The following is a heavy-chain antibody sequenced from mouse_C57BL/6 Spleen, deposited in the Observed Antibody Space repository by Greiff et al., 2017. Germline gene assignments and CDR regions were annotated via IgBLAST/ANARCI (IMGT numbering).Heavy chain of an antibody. V-gene: IGHV1-9*01. CDR2: ILPGSGST. D-gene: IGHD2-5*01. Sequence: QVQLQQSGAELMKPGASVKLSCKATGYTFTGYWIEWVKQRPGHGLEWIGEILPGSGSTKYNEKFKSKATLTVDKPSSTAYMQLSSLTSEDSAVYYCARGDYSNAMDYWGQGTSVTVSS. CDR1: GYTFTGYW. CDR3: ARGDYSNAMDY. J-gene: IGHJ4*01.